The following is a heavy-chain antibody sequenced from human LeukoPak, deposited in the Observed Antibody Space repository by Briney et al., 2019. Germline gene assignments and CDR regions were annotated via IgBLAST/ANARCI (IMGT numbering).Heavy chain of an antibody. CDR1: GLSFGAHA. D-gene: IGHD3-3*01. CDR3: AKGIFGLSHQYYYYYGMDV. CDR2: ISWNSGSI. J-gene: IGHJ6*02. Sequence: GGSLRLSCAASGLSFGAHAMHWVRQAPGKGLEWVSGISWNSGSIGYADSVKGRFTISRDNAKNSLYLQMNSLRAEDTALYYCAKGIFGLSHQYYYYYGMDVWGQGTTVTVSS. V-gene: IGHV3-9*01.